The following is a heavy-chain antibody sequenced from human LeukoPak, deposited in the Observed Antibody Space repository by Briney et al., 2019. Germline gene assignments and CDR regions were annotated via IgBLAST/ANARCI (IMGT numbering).Heavy chain of an antibody. V-gene: IGHV3-33*01. J-gene: IGHJ6*02. CDR3: ARDQSRITMVRGNRENYYNYYGMDV. CDR2: IWYDGSNK. D-gene: IGHD3-10*01. Sequence: PGRSLRLSCAASGFTFSSYGMHWVRQAPGKGPEWVAVIWYDGSNKYYADSVKGRFTITRDKSKNTLYLQMNSLRAEDTAVYYCARDQSRITMVRGNRENYYNYYGMDVWGQGTTVTVSS. CDR1: GFTFSSYG.